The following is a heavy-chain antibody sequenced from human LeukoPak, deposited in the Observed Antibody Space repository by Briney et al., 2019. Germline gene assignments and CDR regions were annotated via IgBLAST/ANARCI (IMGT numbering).Heavy chain of an antibody. CDR1: GFTFSSYS. Sequence: GGSLRLSCAASGFTFSSYSMNWVRQAPGKGLEWVSYISSSSSTIYYADSVKGRFTISRDNAKNSLYLQMNSLRAEDTAVYYCARDKRPLGTGTPRFYYYYGMDVWDQGTTVTVSS. CDR3: ARDKRPLGTGTPRFYYYYGMDV. J-gene: IGHJ6*02. V-gene: IGHV3-48*01. D-gene: IGHD1-1*01. CDR2: ISSSSSTI.